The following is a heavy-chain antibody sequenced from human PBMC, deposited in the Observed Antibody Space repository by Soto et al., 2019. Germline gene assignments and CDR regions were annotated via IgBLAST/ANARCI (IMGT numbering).Heavy chain of an antibody. Sequence: QVTLKESGTVLVKPTETLTLTCTVSGFSLSNARMGVSWISQPPGKALEWLAHIFSNDEKSYSTSLKSRLTISKDTAKRQVVLTMSNMDPVDTARYYCARIREDLWSTPYYFDYWCQGTLVTVSS. J-gene: IGHJ4*02. CDR2: IFSNDEK. CDR1: GFSLSNARMG. V-gene: IGHV2-26*01. D-gene: IGHD3-3*01. CDR3: ARIREDLWSTPYYFDY.